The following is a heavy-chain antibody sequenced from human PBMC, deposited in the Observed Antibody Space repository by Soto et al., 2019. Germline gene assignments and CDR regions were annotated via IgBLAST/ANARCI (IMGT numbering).Heavy chain of an antibody. CDR1: GFSLTTSGVG. J-gene: IGHJ4*02. Sequence: QITLNESGPTQVKPRQTLTLTCTFSGFSLTTSGVGVGWIRQSPGKAPAWLALIYWDDDKRYSPSLKSRLTITKDTSKNQVVLTMAVLDPADTATYYCAHRVLRTVFGLVTTTAIYFDFWGQGTPVAVSS. CDR3: AHRVLRTVFGLVTTTAIYFDF. D-gene: IGHD3-3*01. V-gene: IGHV2-5*02. CDR2: IYWDDDK.